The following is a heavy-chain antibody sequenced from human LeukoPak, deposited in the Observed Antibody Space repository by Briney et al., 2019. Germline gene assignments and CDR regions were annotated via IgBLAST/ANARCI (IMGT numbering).Heavy chain of an antibody. J-gene: IGHJ3*02. CDR3: AKVRYSSSWGLDAFDI. CDR2: INSDGSST. Sequence: GGSLRLSCAASGFAFSTYWMHWVRQAPGKGLVWVSRINSDGSSTSYADSVKGRFTISRDNAKNTLYLQMNSLRAEDTAVYYCAKVRYSSSWGLDAFDIWGQGTMVTVSS. CDR1: GFAFSTYW. V-gene: IGHV3-74*01. D-gene: IGHD6-13*01.